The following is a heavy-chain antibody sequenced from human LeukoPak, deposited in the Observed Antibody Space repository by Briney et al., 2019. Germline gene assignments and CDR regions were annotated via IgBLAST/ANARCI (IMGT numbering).Heavy chain of an antibody. CDR2: IYWDDDK. V-gene: IGHV2-5*02. CDR1: GFSLRTRGVG. CDR3: AHWTYYYGSGSYYIHAGFDY. J-gene: IGHJ4*02. Sequence: SGPTLLHPTQTLTLTCTFSGFSLRTRGVGVGWIRQPPGKALEWLALIYWDDDKRYSPSLKSRLTITKDTSKNQVVLTMTNMDPVDTATYYCAHWTYYYGSGSYYIHAGFDYWGRGTLVTVSS. D-gene: IGHD3-10*01.